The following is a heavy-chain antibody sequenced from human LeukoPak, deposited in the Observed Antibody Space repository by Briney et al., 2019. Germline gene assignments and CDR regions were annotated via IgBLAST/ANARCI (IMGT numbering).Heavy chain of an antibody. CDR1: GFTFGDYA. V-gene: IGHV3-49*04. CDR3: TRDRGYSYGYGDY. J-gene: IGHJ4*02. CDR2: IRSKANGGTT. D-gene: IGHD5-18*01. Sequence: RSLRLSCTASGFTFGDYAMSWVRQAPARGLEWVGFIRSKANGGTTEYAASVKGRFTISRDDSKSIAYLQMNSLKNEDTAVYYCTRDRGYSYGYGDYWGQGTLVTVSS.